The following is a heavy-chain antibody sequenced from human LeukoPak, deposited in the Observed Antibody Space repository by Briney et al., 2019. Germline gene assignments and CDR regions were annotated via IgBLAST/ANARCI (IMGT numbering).Heavy chain of an antibody. CDR1: GFTFSTYY. CDR3: AKSAGDRFDS. D-gene: IGHD3-10*01. CDR2: ISGDRSIT. Sequence: GGSLRLSCAASGFTFSTYYMHWVRQAPGKGLVWVSRISGDRSITSYADSVRGRFTISRDNSKRSLYLEMKSLRIEDTAFYYCAKSAGDRFDSWGQGTLVTVSS. V-gene: IGHV3-74*01. J-gene: IGHJ4*02.